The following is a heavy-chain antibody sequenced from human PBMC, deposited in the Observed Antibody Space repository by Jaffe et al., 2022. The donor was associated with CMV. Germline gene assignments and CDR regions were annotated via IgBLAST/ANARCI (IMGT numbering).Heavy chain of an antibody. CDR3: AASYSGYDWGEVSYGMDV. CDR2: IVVGSGNT. V-gene: IGHV1-58*01. Sequence: QMQLVQSGPEVKKPGTSVKVSCKASGFTFTSSAVQWVRQARGQRLEWIGWIVVGSGNTNYAQKFQERVTITRDMSTSTAYMELSSLRSEDTAVYYCAASYSGYDWGEVSYGMDVWGQGTTVTVSS. J-gene: IGHJ6*02. D-gene: IGHD5-12*01. CDR1: GFTFTSSA.